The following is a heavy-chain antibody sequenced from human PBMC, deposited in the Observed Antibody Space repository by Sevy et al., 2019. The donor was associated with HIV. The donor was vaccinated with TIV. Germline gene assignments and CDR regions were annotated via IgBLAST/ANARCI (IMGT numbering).Heavy chain of an antibody. CDR2: IYWDDNK. CDR3: AHSWDDSSGYNRRYLDL. J-gene: IGHJ4*02. D-gene: IGHD3-22*01. Sequence: SGPTLVNPTQTLTLTCTFSGFSLSTSGVGVGWIRQPPGKALEWLALIYWDDNKWYSESLKSRLAITKDTSKKQVILRMTNMDPVDTATYYCAHSWDDSSGYNRRYLDLWGQGILVTVSS. V-gene: IGHV2-5*02. CDR1: GFSLSTSGVG.